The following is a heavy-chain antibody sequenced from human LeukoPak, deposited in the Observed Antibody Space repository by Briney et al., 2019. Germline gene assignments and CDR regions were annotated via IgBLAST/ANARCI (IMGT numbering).Heavy chain of an antibody. D-gene: IGHD3-10*01. Sequence: ASVKVSCKASGYTFTSYGTSWVRQAPGQGLEWMGWISAYNGNTNYAQKLQGRVTMTTDTSTSTAYMELRSLRSDDTAVYYCARGITMVRGVTVFDYWGQGTLVTVSS. J-gene: IGHJ4*02. CDR3: ARGITMVRGVTVFDY. V-gene: IGHV1-18*01. CDR2: ISAYNGNT. CDR1: GYTFTSYG.